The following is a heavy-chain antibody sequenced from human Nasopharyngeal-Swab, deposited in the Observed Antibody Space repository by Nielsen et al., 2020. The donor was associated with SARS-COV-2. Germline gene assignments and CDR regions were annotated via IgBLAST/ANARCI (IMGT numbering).Heavy chain of an antibody. J-gene: IGHJ6*03. CDR2: INPNGGST. CDR1: GYTFTSYY. V-gene: IGHV1-46*01. CDR3: ARDARIGYCSGGSCHFYYYYYMDV. Sequence: ASVKVSCKASGYTFTSYYMHWVRQAPGQGLEWMGIINPNGGSTNYAQKFQGRVTMTRDTSTSTVYMELSSLRSEDTAVYYCARDARIGYCSGGSCHFYYYYYMDVWGKGTTVTVSS. D-gene: IGHD2-15*01.